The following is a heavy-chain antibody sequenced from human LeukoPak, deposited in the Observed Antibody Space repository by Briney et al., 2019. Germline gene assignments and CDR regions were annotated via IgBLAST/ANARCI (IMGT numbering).Heavy chain of an antibody. CDR2: ISSSSSYI. Sequence: GGSLRLSCAASGFTFSSYSMNWVRQAPGKGLEWVSSISSSSSYIYYADSVKGRFTISRDNAKNSLYLQMNSLRAEDTAVYYCARFGDHSNFDYWGQGTLVTVSS. J-gene: IGHJ4*02. D-gene: IGHD3-16*01. CDR3: ARFGDHSNFDY. CDR1: GFTFSSYS. V-gene: IGHV3-21*01.